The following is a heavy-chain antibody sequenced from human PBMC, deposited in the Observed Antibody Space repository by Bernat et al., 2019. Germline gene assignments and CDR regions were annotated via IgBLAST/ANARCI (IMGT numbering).Heavy chain of an antibody. V-gene: IGHV3-30-3*01. CDR2: ISYDGSNK. J-gene: IGHJ4*02. D-gene: IGHD6-13*01. CDR1: GFTFSSYA. CDR3: ARDSFQLVYTPYYFDY. Sequence: QVQLVESGGGVVQPGRSLRLSCAASGFTFSSYAMHWVRQAPGKGLEWVAVISYDGSNKYYADSVKGRFTISSDNSKNTLYLQMNSLRAEDTAVYYCARDSFQLVYTPYYFDYWGQGTLVTVSS.